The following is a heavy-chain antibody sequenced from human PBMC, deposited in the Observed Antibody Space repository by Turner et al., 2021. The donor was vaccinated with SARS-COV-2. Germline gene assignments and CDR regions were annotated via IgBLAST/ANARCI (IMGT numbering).Heavy chain of an antibody. CDR3: ARDASPSAKPYCDF. Sequence: QVKLQESGPGLVKASQTLSLSCTVSGASVSRGNYYWSWIRQHPRKCLEWIGYISHSGSADYNPSLKSRTTISLDTSTNQFSLTLNSVTAADTATYFCARDASPSAKPYCDFWGPGTLVTVSS. V-gene: IGHV4-31*03. CDR2: ISHSGSA. D-gene: IGHD2-2*02. J-gene: IGHJ4*02. CDR1: GASVSRGNYY.